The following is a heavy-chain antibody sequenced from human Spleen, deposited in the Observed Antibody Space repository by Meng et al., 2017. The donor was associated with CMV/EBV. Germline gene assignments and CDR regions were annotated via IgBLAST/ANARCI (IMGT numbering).Heavy chain of an antibody. J-gene: IGHJ3*02. V-gene: IGHV3-53*01. Sequence: GGPLRLSCAASGLTVSNNYMGWVRQAPRKGLEWVSVIFIVGTTHNIDSVKGRFAISRDNSKNTLNLQMNSLRAEDTAIYYCVTALPTALGAFHIWGQGTMVTVSS. CDR3: VTALPTALGAFHI. D-gene: IGHD2-2*01. CDR1: GLTVSNNY. CDR2: IFIVGTT.